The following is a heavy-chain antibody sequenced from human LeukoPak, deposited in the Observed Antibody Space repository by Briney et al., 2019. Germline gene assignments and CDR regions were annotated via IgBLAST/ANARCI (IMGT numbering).Heavy chain of an antibody. CDR1: GFTFSSYA. V-gene: IGHV3-23*01. CDR2: ISGSGGST. D-gene: IGHD4-17*01. J-gene: IGHJ6*02. CDR3: AGTTVTTPGYYYYGMDV. Sequence: GGSLRLSCAASGFTFSSYAMSWVRQAPGKGLEWVSAISGSGGSTYYADSVKGRFTISRDNSKNTLYLHMNSLRAEDTAVYYCAGTTVTTPGYYYYGMDVWGQGTTVTVSS.